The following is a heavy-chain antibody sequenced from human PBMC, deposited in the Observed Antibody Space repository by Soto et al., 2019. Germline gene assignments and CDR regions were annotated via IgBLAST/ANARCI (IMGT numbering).Heavy chain of an antibody. Sequence: QVQLVQSGAEVKKPGSSVKVSCKASGGTFSSYTISWVRQAPGQGLEWMGRIIPILGITNYAQKFQGRVNITADKSTSTAYMELSSLRAEDTAVYYWAGDHGSGLQYKDYLGQGTLVTVSS. J-gene: IGHJ4*02. D-gene: IGHD3-10*01. CDR2: IIPILGIT. CDR3: AGDHGSGLQYKDY. CDR1: GGTFSSYT. V-gene: IGHV1-69*08.